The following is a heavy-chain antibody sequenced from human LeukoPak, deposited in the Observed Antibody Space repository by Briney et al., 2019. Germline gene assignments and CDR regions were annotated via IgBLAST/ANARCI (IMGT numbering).Heavy chain of an antibody. CDR1: GASISSYS. CDR3: ARRRGDMATIPDYHYYYMDV. Sequence: SETLSLTCTVSGASISSYSWSWIRQPLGKGLEWIAYIYLDGNTDFQPSLKSRVTMSVDSSKNQVSLKLTSVTAADTAVYFCARRRGDMATIPDYHYYYMDVWGKGTTVTVSS. CDR2: IYLDGNT. J-gene: IGHJ6*03. V-gene: IGHV4-4*08. D-gene: IGHD5-24*01.